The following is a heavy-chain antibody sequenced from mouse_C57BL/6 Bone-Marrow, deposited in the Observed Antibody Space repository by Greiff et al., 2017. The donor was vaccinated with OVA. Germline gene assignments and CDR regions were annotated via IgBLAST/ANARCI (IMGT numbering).Heavy chain of an antibody. CDR3: TRLGLRRGFAY. CDR2: IRNKANNYAT. D-gene: IGHD2-4*01. V-gene: IGHV6-6*01. Sequence: EVKVEESGGGLVQPGGSMKLSCAASGFTFSDAWMDWVRQSPEKGLEWVAEIRNKANNYATYYAESVKGRFTISRDDSQRSVYLQMNSLRAEVTGIYYCTRLGLRRGFAYWGQGTLVTVSA. J-gene: IGHJ3*01. CDR1: GFTFSDAW.